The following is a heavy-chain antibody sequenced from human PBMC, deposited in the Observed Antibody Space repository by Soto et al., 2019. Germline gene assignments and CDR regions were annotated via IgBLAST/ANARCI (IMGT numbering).Heavy chain of an antibody. Sequence: GGSLRLSCAASGFTFSNAWMSWVRQAPGKGLEWVGRIKSKTDGGTKDYAAPVKGRFTISRDDSKNTLYLQMNSLKTEDTAVYYCTTGFFPDAFDIWGQGTMVTVSS. CDR2: IKSKTDGGTK. CDR3: TTGFFPDAFDI. CDR1: GFTFSNAW. V-gene: IGHV3-15*01. D-gene: IGHD3-3*01. J-gene: IGHJ3*02.